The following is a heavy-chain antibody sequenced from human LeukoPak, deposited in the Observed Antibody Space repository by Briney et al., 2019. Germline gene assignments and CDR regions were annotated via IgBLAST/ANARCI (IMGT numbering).Heavy chain of an antibody. J-gene: IGHJ6*03. CDR3: ASGSLGSSTSFLNYYYYYYMDV. Sequence: ASVKVSCKASGYTFTGYYMHWVRQAPGQGLEWMGWINPNSGGTNYAQKFQGRVTMTRDTSISTAYMELSRLRSDDTAVYYCASGSLGSSTSFLNYYYYYYMDVWGKGTTVTVSS. D-gene: IGHD2-2*01. CDR2: INPNSGGT. V-gene: IGHV1-2*02. CDR1: GYTFTGYY.